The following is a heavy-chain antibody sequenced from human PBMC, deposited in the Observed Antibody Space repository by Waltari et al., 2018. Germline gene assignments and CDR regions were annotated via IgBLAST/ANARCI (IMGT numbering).Heavy chain of an antibody. D-gene: IGHD4-17*01. V-gene: IGHV3-23*03. CDR3: AKAIYGDEPGPGD. CDR1: GFSFSSYG. Sequence: EVQLLESGGGLVQPGGSLRLSCAASGFSFSSYGMSWVGQAPGEGLEWVSIIYSVGSSTDNADCVEGRFTISRENSKNTVHLQMNSLRAEDTAVYYCAKAIYGDEPGPGDWGQGTLVTVSS. CDR2: IYSVGSST. J-gene: IGHJ4*02.